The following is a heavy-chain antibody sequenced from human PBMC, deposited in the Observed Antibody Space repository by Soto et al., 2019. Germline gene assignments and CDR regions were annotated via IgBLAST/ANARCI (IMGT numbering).Heavy chain of an antibody. CDR2: MNPNSGNT. Sequence: ASVKVSCKASGYTFTSYDINWVRQATGQGLEWMGWMNPNSGNTGYAQKFQGRVTMTRNTSISTAYMELSSLRSEDMAVYYCARGRTVRSGNWNYGIAAAGPGYWGQGTLVTVSS. CDR3: ARGRTVRSGNWNYGIAAAGPGY. J-gene: IGHJ4*02. CDR1: GYTFTSYD. D-gene: IGHD6-13*01. V-gene: IGHV1-8*01.